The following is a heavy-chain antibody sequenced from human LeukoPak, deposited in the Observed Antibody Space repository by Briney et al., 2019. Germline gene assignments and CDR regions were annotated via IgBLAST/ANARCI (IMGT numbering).Heavy chain of an antibody. Sequence: ASVKVSCKASGYTFTSYDINWVRQATGQGLEWMGWMNPNSGNTGYAQKFQGRVTITRNTSISTAYMELSSLRSEDTAVYYCARGKRYCSSTRCYTFDPWGQGTLVTVSS. V-gene: IGHV1-8*03. CDR1: GYTFTSYD. D-gene: IGHD2-2*02. CDR2: MNPNSGNT. J-gene: IGHJ5*02. CDR3: ARGKRYCSSTRCYTFDP.